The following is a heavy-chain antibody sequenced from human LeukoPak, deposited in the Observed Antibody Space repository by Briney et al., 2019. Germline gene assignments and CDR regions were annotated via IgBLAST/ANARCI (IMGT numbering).Heavy chain of an antibody. CDR2: ITDSGGST. J-gene: IGHJ4*02. Sequence: GGSLRLSCEVSGFTFSSYAMSWVRQAPAKGLERVSAITDSGGSTFYADSVKGRFTISRDNSKNTLYLQMSSLRAEDTAVYYCGPREDSSTNAYDYWGQGTLVTVSS. CDR3: GPREDSSTNAYDY. D-gene: IGHD2-2*01. V-gene: IGHV3-23*01. CDR1: GFTFSSYA.